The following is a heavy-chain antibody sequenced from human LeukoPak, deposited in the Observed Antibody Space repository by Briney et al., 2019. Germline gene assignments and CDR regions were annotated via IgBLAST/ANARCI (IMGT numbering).Heavy chain of an antibody. V-gene: IGHV4-59*08. Sequence: PSETLSLTCTVSGGSISSYYWSWIRQPPGKGLEWIGYIYYSGSTNYNPSLKSRATISVDTSKNQFSLKLSSVTAADTAVYYCARRHTAAADGFDYWGQGTLVTVSS. J-gene: IGHJ4*02. CDR3: ARRHTAAADGFDY. CDR1: GGSISSYY. CDR2: IYYSGST. D-gene: IGHD2-21*01.